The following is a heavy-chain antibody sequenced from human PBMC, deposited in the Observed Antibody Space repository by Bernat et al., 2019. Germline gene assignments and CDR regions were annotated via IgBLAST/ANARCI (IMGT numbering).Heavy chain of an antibody. D-gene: IGHD6-13*01. CDR3: ARVPRPYSRRGVDY. J-gene: IGHJ4*02. CDR2: ISYDGSNK. V-gene: IGHV3-30*01. CDR1: GFTFSSYA. Sequence: QVQLVESGGGVVQPGRSLRLSCAASGFTFSSYAMHWVRQAPGKGLEWVAVISYDGSNKYYADSVKGRFTISRDNSKNTLYLQMNSLRAEDTAVYYCARVPRPYSRRGVDYWGQGTLFTVSS.